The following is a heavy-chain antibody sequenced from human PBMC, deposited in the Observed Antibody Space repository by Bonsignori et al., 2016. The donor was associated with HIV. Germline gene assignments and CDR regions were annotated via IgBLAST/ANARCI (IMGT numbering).Heavy chain of an antibody. CDR2: VYQSGTT. V-gene: IGHV4-38-2*02. D-gene: IGHD3-16*01. J-gene: IGHJ2*01. CDR3: ARDFKLHWGTPPWYFDL. Sequence: QVQLQESGPGLVETSETLSLTCTVSGSSIATDYYWAWVRQTPGKGLEWIGSVYQSGTTYINPSLKGRATISVDTSNNKFSLRMTSVTVEDAAVYYCARDFKLHWGTPPWYFDLWGLALWSLSPQ. CDR1: GSSIATDYY.